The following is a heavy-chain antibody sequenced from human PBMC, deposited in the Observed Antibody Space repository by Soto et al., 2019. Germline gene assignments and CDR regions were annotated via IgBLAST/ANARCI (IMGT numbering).Heavy chain of an antibody. CDR1: GGSFIGYA. CDR2: IIPIFGSI. J-gene: IGHJ3*02. D-gene: IGHD1-26*01. CDR3: ATYIVGPTTLDAFDI. Sequence: SVKVSCNASGGSFIGYAIIWVRRAPGQGLEWMGGIIPIFGSINYAQKFQCRVTLTADKSTSTGYMELSGLRSEDTAVYYCATYIVGPTTLDAFDIWGQGTMVTVSS. V-gene: IGHV1-69*06.